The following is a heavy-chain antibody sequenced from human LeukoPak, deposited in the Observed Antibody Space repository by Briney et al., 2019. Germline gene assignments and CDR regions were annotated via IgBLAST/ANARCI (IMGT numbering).Heavy chain of an antibody. CDR2: IYYSGST. CDR3: ARHSPVPTVVTSGLIDY. J-gene: IGHJ4*02. CDR1: GGSISRNNYY. D-gene: IGHD4-23*01. V-gene: IGHV4-39*01. Sequence: SETLSLTCTVSGGSISRNNYYWGWIRQPPEKALVWIGRIYYSGSTYYNPSLKSRLTISVDTSRTQFSLNLGSVTAADTAVYYCARHSPVPTVVTSGLIDYWGQGTLVTVSS.